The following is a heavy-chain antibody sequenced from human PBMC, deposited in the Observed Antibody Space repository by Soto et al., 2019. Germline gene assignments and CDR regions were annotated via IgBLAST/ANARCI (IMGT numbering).Heavy chain of an antibody. CDR1: GYSFAGYW. V-gene: IGHV5-10-1*01. CDR2: IDPSDSQT. Sequence: SLKISCKGSGYSFAGYWITWVRQKPGKGLEWMGRIDPSDSQTYYSPSFRGHVTISATKSITTVFLQWSSLRASDTAVYYCARDGGMTTVEGSVFSWFDPWGQGTLVTVSS. D-gene: IGHD4-4*01. CDR3: ARDGGMTTVEGSVFSWFDP. J-gene: IGHJ5*02.